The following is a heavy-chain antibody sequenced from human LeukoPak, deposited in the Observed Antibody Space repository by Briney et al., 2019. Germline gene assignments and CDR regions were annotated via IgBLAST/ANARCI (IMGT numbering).Heavy chain of an antibody. V-gene: IGHV3-23*01. CDR2: ISGSGGST. Sequence: GGSLRLSCAASGFTFSSYAMSWVRQAPGKGLKWVSAISGSGGSTCYADSVKGRFTISRDNSKNTLYLQMNSLRAEDTAVYYCAKELYCSSTSCYAGHFDYWGQGTLVTVSS. D-gene: IGHD2-2*01. J-gene: IGHJ4*02. CDR3: AKELYCSSTSCYAGHFDY. CDR1: GFTFSSYA.